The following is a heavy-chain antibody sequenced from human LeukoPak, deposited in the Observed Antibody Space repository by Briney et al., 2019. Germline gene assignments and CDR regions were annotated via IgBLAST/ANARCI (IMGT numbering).Heavy chain of an antibody. J-gene: IGHJ4*02. Sequence: GGSLRLSCAASGFTFSSYGMNWVRQAPGKGLEWVSSISSSSSNIYYADSVKGRFAISRDNAKTSLYLQMNSLRAEDTAVYYCARDSGTIFGPTSVDFWGQGTLVTVSS. V-gene: IGHV3-21*01. CDR1: GFTFSSYG. D-gene: IGHD3-3*01. CDR2: ISSSSSNI. CDR3: ARDSGTIFGPTSVDF.